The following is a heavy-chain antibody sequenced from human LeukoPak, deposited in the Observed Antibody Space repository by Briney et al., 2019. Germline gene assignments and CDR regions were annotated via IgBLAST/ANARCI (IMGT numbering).Heavy chain of an antibody. CDR2: IYPGDSDT. CDR1: GYSFTSYW. Sequence: HGESLKISCKGSGYSFTSYWIGWVRQMPGKGLEWMGIIYPGDSDTRYSPSFQGQVTILADKSISTAYLQWSSLKASDTAMYYCARRDHYYASGSYYSFDYWGQGTLVTASS. V-gene: IGHV5-51*01. J-gene: IGHJ4*02. CDR3: ARRDHYYASGSYYSFDY. D-gene: IGHD3-10*01.